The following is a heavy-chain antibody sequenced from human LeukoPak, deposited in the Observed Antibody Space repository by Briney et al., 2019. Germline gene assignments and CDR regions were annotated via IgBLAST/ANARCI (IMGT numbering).Heavy chain of an antibody. J-gene: IGHJ4*02. V-gene: IGHV3-15*01. CDR1: GFTFSNAW. CDR2: IKSKTDGGTT. Sequence: HGGSLRLSCAASGFTFSNAWMSWVRQAPGKGLEWVGRIKSKTDGGTTDYAAPVKGRFTISRDDSKNTLYLQMNSLKTEDTAVYYCTTDEYYDSSGYYYGLEFDYWGQGTLDTVSS. CDR3: TTDEYYDSSGYYYGLEFDY. D-gene: IGHD3-22*01.